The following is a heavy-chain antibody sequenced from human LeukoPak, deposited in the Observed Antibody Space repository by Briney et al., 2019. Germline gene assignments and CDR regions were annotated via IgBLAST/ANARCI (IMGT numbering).Heavy chain of an antibody. Sequence: SVKVSCKASGGTFSSYAISWVRQAPGQGLEWMGGIIPIFGTANYAQKFQGRVTITTDESTSTAYMELSSLRSEDTAVYYCAGDAHYDSSGYHYLRYWGQGTLVTVSS. J-gene: IGHJ4*02. D-gene: IGHD3-22*01. CDR3: AGDAHYDSSGYHYLRY. V-gene: IGHV1-69*05. CDR2: IIPIFGTA. CDR1: GGTFSSYA.